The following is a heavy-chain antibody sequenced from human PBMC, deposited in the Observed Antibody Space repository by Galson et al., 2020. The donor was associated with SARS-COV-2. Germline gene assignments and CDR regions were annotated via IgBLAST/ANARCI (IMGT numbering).Heavy chain of an antibody. CDR1: GYTFSNYG. J-gene: IGHJ4*02. CDR2: ISPFNGNT. V-gene: IGHV1-18*04. D-gene: IGHD2-21*02. Sequence: GESLKISCKASGYTFSNYGLAWVRQAPGQGVEWMGWISPFNGNTKYAQKVQGRVTMTTDTSTSTAYMELTSLRSDDTAIYYCARDHVYGGNSAYWGQGTLVTVSS. CDR3: ARDHVYGGNSAY.